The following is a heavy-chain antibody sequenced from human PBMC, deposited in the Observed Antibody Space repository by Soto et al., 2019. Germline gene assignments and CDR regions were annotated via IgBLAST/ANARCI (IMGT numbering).Heavy chain of an antibody. CDR2: IFGSVAST. CDR3: AETSFITPHYYGMDV. CDR1: GFSCRSNA. D-gene: IGHD3-22*01. J-gene: IGHJ6*02. V-gene: IGHV3-23*01. Sequence: GECMGQSCAASGFSCRSNAISRVRQDRGKWLEWVSAIFGSVASTYYALSVKGRFTISRDNSKNTLYLQMNSLRAEDTAVYYCAETSFITPHYYGMDVWRQGTTVTFSS.